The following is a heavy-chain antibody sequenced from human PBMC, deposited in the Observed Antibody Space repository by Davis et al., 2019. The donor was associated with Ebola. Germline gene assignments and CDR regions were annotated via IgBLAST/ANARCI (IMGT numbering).Heavy chain of an antibody. J-gene: IGHJ5*02. D-gene: IGHD3-10*01. V-gene: IGHV1-18*04. CDR2: ISANNGNT. CDR1: GYTFINYG. CDR3: ARDPPPLIIMVRGRLDP. Sequence: ASVKVSCKTSGYTFINYGISWVRQAPGQGLEWMGWISANNGNTNYSQKFQGRVTMTTDTSTSTAYMELRSLRSDDTAVYYCARDPPPLIIMVRGRLDPWGQGTLVTVSS.